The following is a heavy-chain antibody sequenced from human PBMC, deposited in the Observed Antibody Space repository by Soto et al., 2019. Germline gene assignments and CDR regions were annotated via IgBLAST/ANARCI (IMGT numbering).Heavy chain of an antibody. CDR3: ARDSPESYMDV. D-gene: IGHD3-10*01. J-gene: IGHJ6*04. CDR2: IYYSGST. CDR1: GGSISSYY. Sequence: SATLSLTCTVSGGSISSYYWSWIRQSPGKGLEWIAYIYYSGSTNYNPSLKSRVTISVDTSKNQFSLKLSSVTAPDTAVYYGARDSPESYMDVWGKETTVTVSS. V-gene: IGHV4-59*01.